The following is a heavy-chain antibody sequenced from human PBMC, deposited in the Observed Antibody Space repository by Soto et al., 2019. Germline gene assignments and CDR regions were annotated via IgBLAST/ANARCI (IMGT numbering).Heavy chain of an antibody. J-gene: IGHJ4*02. V-gene: IGHV2-5*02. Sequence: QITLKESGPTLVKPTQTLTLTCTFSGFSLTTSGVGVGWIRQPPGKALEWLALIYWDDDKRYSPSLMSRLTITKVTSKNQVVLTMTNMDPVDTATYFCAHRRPGYYFDYWGQGTLVTVSS. CDR2: IYWDDDK. CDR1: GFSLTTSGVG. CDR3: AHRRPGYYFDY.